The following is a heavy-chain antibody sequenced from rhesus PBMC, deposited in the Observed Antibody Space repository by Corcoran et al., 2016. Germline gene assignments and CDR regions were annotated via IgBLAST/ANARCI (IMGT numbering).Heavy chain of an antibody. V-gene: IGHV4-122*02. D-gene: IGHD2-21*01. CDR1: GGSISSGYYY. CDR2: ITYCGGT. J-gene: IGHJ6*01. CDR3: ARAGRPYGLDS. Sequence: QVQLQESGPGLVKPSETLSLTCAVSGGSISSGYYYWSWIRQPPGKGLEWIGYITYCGGTSYNPSLKSRVTISRDTAKNQFSLKLSSVTAADTAVYYGARAGRPYGLDSWGQGVVVTVSS.